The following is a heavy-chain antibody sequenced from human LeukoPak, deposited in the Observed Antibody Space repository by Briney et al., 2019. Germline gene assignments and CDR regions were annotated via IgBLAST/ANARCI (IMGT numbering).Heavy chain of an antibody. D-gene: IGHD2-15*01. Sequence: ASVNVSSKASGYTFTDHYMQWVRQAPGQGLEWVGWINPNRRGTNYAQKFHGRVTMTRDTSINTAYMEVSRLRSDDTAVYYCASSGGTFLEYWGQGTLVTVSS. CDR1: GYTFTDHY. V-gene: IGHV1-2*02. CDR3: ASSGGTFLEY. J-gene: IGHJ4*02. CDR2: INPNRRGT.